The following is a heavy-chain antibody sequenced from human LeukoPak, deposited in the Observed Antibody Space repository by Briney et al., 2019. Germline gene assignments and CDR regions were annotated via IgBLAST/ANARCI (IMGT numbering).Heavy chain of an antibody. D-gene: IGHD5-12*01. J-gene: IGHJ4*02. CDR2: ISSSGSTI. Sequence: GGTLRLSCAASGFTFSDYYMSWIRQAPGKGLEWVSYISSSGSTIYYADFVKGRFTISRDNAKNSLYLQMNSLRAEDTAVYYCARILVATIRILDYWGQGTLVTVSS. CDR1: GFTFSDYY. V-gene: IGHV3-11*01. CDR3: ARILVATIRILDY.